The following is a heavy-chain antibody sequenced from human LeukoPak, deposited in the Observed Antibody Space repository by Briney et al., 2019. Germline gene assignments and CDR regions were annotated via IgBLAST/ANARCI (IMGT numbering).Heavy chain of an antibody. V-gene: IGHV4-4*07. CDR2: IYTSGST. Sequence: SETLSLTCTVSGGSISSYYWSWIRQPAGKGLEWIGRIYTSGSTNYNPSLKSRVTMSVDASKNQFSLKLSSVTAADTAVYYCARGGSVAGPFDFDYWGQGTLVTVSS. D-gene: IGHD6-19*01. CDR3: ARGGSVAGPFDFDY. J-gene: IGHJ4*02. CDR1: GGSISSYY.